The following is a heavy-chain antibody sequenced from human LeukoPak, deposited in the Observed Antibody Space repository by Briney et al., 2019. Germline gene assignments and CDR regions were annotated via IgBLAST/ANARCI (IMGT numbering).Heavy chain of an antibody. CDR1: GGSISSSSYY. J-gene: IGHJ4*02. CDR2: IYYSGST. V-gene: IGHV4-39*01. D-gene: IGHD2-2*01. Sequence: SETLSLTCTVSGGSISSSSYYWGWIRQPPGKGLEWIGSIYYSGSTYYNPSLKSRVTISVDTSKNQFSLKLSSVTAADTAVYYCAGLLGTDVVPAGMGVYFLGQGNLVNGFS. CDR3: AGLLGTDVVPAGMGVYF.